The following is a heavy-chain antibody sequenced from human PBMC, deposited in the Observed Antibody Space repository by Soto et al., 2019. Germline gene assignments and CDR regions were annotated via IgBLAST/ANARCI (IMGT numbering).Heavy chain of an antibody. D-gene: IGHD3-16*01. J-gene: IGHJ4*02. CDR1: GASMNDYY. CDR2: LHYNGFA. V-gene: IGHV4-59*01. Sequence: SETLSLTCTVSGASMNDYYGSWIRQSPGKGLEHIGYLHYNGFAEYSPSLRSRVSISMDTSKNQFSLKLSSVTAADTAIYYCARSGHIFAGVFWGQGILVTVSS. CDR3: ARSGHIFAGVF.